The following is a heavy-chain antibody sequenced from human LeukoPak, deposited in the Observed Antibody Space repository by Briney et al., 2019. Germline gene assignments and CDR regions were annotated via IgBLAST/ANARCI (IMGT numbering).Heavy chain of an antibody. CDR2: ISGSGGGT. Sequence: PGGSLGLSCAASGFTFNTYAMSWVRQAPGKGLEWVSGISGSGGGTYYADSVKGRFTISRDNSKSTLYLQMNSLRVEDTAVYYCAKMGGRISAAVGNWGQGTLVTVSS. D-gene: IGHD2-2*01. J-gene: IGHJ4*02. CDR1: GFTFNTYA. V-gene: IGHV3-23*01. CDR3: AKMGGRISAAVGN.